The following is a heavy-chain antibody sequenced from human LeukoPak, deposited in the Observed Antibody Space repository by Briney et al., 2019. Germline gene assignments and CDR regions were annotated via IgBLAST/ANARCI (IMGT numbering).Heavy chain of an antibody. V-gene: IGHV3-73*01. J-gene: IGHJ6*02. CDR2: IRSKADT. Sequence: PGGSLRLSCAASGFTFSGSAIHWVRQASGRGLECVGRIRSKADTAYAASVKGRFTISRDDSRNTAYLQMNSLQTEDTAVYYCARLRAARTESYFYYGMDVWGQGTTVTVSS. CDR1: GFTFSGSA. CDR3: ARLRAARTESYFYYGMDV. D-gene: IGHD6-6*01.